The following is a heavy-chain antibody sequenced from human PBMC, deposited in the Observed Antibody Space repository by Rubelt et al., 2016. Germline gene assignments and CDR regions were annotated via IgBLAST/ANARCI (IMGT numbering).Heavy chain of an antibody. CDR2: INHSGST. CDR3: ARSSGYDYVYDY. J-gene: IGHJ4*02. CDR1: GGSFSGYY. Sequence: QVRLQQWGAGLFKPSETLSLTCAVYGGSFSGYYWTWIRQPPGKGLEWIGEINHSGSTNYNPSLKRRVTIPVDRSKNQFSLKVNSVTAADTAVYYCARSSGYDYVYDYWGQGTLVTVSS. V-gene: IGHV4-34*01. D-gene: IGHD5-12*01.